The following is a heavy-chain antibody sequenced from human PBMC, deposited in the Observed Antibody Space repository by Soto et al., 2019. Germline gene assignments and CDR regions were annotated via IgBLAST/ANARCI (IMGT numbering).Heavy chain of an antibody. J-gene: IGHJ6*02. Sequence: SLRLSCAASGFTFSSYGMHWVRQAPGKGLEWVAVISYDGSNKYYADSVKGRFTISRDNSKNTLYLQMNSLRAEDTAVYYCARDRGYCISTSCYLRGMDVWSQGTTVTVSS. CDR3: ARDRGYCISTSCYLRGMDV. CDR2: ISYDGSNK. CDR1: GFTFSSYG. V-gene: IGHV3-30*03. D-gene: IGHD2-2*01.